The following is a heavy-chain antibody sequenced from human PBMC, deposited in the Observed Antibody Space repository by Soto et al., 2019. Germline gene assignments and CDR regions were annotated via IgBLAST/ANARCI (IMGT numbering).Heavy chain of an antibody. Sequence: ASVKVACKVSGYTLTELAMHCVRQAPVKGLEWMGVFDPEDGETIYAQKFQGRVTMTEDTSTDTAYMELSSLRSEDTAVYYCATPTSGGVAVAWRARSMDVWGQGTTVPVSS. D-gene: IGHD3-16*01. J-gene: IGHJ6*01. V-gene: IGHV1-24*01. CDR3: ATPTSGGVAVAWRARSMDV. CDR1: GYTLTELA. CDR2: FDPEDGET.